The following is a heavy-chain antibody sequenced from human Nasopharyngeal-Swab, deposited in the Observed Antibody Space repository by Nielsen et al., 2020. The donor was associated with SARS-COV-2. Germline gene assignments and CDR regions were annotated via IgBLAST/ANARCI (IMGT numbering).Heavy chain of an antibody. D-gene: IGHD3-22*01. CDR2: MNPNSGNT. Sequence: ASLKVSCKASGYTFTSYDINWVRHATGQRLEWMGWMNPNSGNTSYAQKFQGRVTMTRNTSISTAYMELSSLRSEDTAVYYCARGGYYDSSGSSTYWGQGTLVTVSS. CDR3: ARGGYYDSSGSSTY. V-gene: IGHV1-8*01. CDR1: GYTFTSYD. J-gene: IGHJ4*02.